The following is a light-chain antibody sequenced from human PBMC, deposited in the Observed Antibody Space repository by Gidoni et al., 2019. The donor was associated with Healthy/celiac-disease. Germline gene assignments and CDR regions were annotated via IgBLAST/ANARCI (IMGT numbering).Light chain of an antibody. J-gene: IGKJ4*01. CDR1: QSISSY. Sequence: DIQMTQSPSSLSASVGDRLTIPCRASQSISSYLNWYQQKPGKATTLLIYAASSLQSGVPSRFSSSGSGTDFTLTISSLQPEDFATYYCQQSYSSLTFGGGTKVEIK. CDR2: AAS. V-gene: IGKV1-39*01. CDR3: QQSYSSLT.